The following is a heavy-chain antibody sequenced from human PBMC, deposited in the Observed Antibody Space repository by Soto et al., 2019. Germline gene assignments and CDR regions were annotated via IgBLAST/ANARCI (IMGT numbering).Heavy chain of an antibody. Sequence: GASVKVSCKASGYSFTDYHIHWVRQAPGRGLEWMGWINPNSGDTEYAQNFQGRVTMTRDTSFNLVYMEMSGLMSDDTAVYYCARDARGTRGFDEMDIWGQGTTVTVSS. V-gene: IGHV1-2*02. CDR2: INPNSGDT. J-gene: IGHJ6*02. CDR1: GYSFTDYH. CDR3: ARDARGTRGFDEMDI. D-gene: IGHD3-9*01.